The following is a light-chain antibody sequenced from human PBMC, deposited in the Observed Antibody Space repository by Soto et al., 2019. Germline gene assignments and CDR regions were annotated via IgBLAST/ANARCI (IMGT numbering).Light chain of an antibody. CDR1: SSDVGGYNY. Sequence: QSVLTQPASVSGSPGQSITISCTGTSSDVGGYNYVSWYQQHPGKAPKLMIYEVNNRPSGISNRFSGSKSGNTASLTISGLQAEDEAEYYCSSYTNNNALALFGGGTKVTVL. V-gene: IGLV2-14*01. CDR2: EVN. CDR3: SSYTNNNALAL. J-gene: IGLJ2*01.